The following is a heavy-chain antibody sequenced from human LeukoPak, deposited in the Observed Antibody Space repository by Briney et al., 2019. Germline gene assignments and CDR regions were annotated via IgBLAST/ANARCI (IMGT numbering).Heavy chain of an antibody. CDR3: ARDRRQWELLWLFDY. V-gene: IGHV1-46*03. CDR2: INPSGGST. Sequence: ASVKVSXKASGYTFTSYYMHWVRQAPGQGLEWMGIINPSGGSTSYAQKFQGRVTMTRDTSTSTVYMELSSLRSEDTAVYYCARDRRQWELLWLFDYWGQGTLVTVSS. CDR1: GYTFTSYY. J-gene: IGHJ4*02. D-gene: IGHD1-26*01.